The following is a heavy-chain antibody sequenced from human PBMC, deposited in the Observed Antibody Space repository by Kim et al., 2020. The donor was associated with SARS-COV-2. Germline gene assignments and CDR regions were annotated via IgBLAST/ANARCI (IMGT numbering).Heavy chain of an antibody. CDR2: ISYDGSNQ. V-gene: IGHV3-30*18. Sequence: GGSLRLSCAASGFTFSNYGMNWVRQGPGKGLEWVAGISYDGSNQYYADSVEGRFTISRDNSKNTLYLQMNSLRPDDTAVYYCAKGPVVAPAVSVYFQYWGHGTPVTLSS. J-gene: IGHJ1*01. D-gene: IGHD2-2*01. CDR3: AKGPVVAPAVSVYFQY. CDR1: GFTFSNYG.